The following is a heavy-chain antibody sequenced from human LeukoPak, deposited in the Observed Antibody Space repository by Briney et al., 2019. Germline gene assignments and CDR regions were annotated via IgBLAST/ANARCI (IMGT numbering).Heavy chain of an antibody. CDR2: ISYDGSNK. CDR1: GFTFSSYA. V-gene: IGHV3-30*04. J-gene: IGHJ4*02. D-gene: IGHD4-17*01. CDR3: AKQGLTVTRYYFDY. Sequence: GGSLRLSCAASGFTFSSYAMHWVRQAPGKGLEWVAVISYDGSNKYYADSVKGRFTISRDNSKNTLYLQMNSLRAEDTAVYYCAKQGLTVTRYYFDYWGQGTLVTVSS.